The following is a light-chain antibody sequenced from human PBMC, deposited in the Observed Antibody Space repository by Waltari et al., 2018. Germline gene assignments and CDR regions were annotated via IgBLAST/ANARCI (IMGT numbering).Light chain of an antibody. CDR1: GSDFARNNY. J-gene: IGLJ1*01. V-gene: IGLV2-8*01. CDR3: TSNAGTTGV. Sequence: SALPQPPSASGSPGRSVTIPCTGPGSDFARNNYVSWYQQHPAKAPKPIIYEFSNRPSGVPDRFSGSKSGNTASLTVSGLQPEDEADYYCTSNAGTTGVFGSGTKVTVL. CDR2: EFS.